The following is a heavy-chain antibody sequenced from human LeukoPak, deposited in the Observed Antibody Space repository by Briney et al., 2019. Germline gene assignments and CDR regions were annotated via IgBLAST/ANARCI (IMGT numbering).Heavy chain of an antibody. CDR3: ARVGGDQVGY. D-gene: IGHD4-17*01. V-gene: IGHV3-23*01. CDR2: ISASGGGT. J-gene: IGHJ4*02. CDR1: GFTFSSYA. Sequence: PGGSLRLSCTASGFTFSSYAMSWVRQAPGKGLEWVSAISASGGGTFYADSVRGRFTISRDNSKNTLYLQMNSLRAEDTAVYYCARVGGDQVGYWGQGTLVTVSS.